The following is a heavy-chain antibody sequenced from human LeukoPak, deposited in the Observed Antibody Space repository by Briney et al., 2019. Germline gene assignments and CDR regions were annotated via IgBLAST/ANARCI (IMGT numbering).Heavy chain of an antibody. CDR2: ISGSGGSA. CDR1: GFTFSSYA. CDR3: ANHGNLLARTY. J-gene: IGHJ4*02. V-gene: IGHV3-23*01. Sequence: GGSLRFSCAASGFTFSSYAMSWVRQAPGKGLEWVSAISGSGGSAYYADSVKGRFTISRDNSKNTLYLQMNSLRAEDTAVYYCANHGNLLARTYWGQGTLITVSS. D-gene: IGHD3-3*01.